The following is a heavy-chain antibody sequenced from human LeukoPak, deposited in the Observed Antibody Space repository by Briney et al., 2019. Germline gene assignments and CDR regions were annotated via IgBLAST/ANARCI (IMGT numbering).Heavy chain of an antibody. CDR1: GFTVSSNY. CDR3: ARDYYGSGSYY. V-gene: IGHV3-53*01. J-gene: IGHJ4*02. D-gene: IGHD3-10*01. Sequence: GGSLRLSCAASGFTVSSNYMSWVRQAPGKGLEWVSVIYSGGSTYYADSVKGRFTISRDNSKNTLYLQMNSLRAKDTAVYYCARDYYGSGSYYWGQGTLVTVSS. CDR2: IYSGGST.